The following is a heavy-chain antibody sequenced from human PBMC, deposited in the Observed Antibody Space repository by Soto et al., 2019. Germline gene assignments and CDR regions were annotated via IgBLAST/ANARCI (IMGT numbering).Heavy chain of an antibody. CDR2: SGTT. J-gene: IGHJ4*02. V-gene: IGHV4-59*01. Sequence: SETLSLTCTVSGGSISSYYWSWIRQSPGKGLEWIGYSGTTNYNPSLKSRLTISLDTSKNHFSLKLSSVTAADTALYYCASGPNQYYFDFWGQGALVTVSS. CDR3: ASGPNQYYFDF. CDR1: GGSISSYY.